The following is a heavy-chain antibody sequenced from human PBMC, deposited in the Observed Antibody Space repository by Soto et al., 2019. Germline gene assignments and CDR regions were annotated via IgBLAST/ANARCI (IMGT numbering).Heavy chain of an antibody. J-gene: IGHJ4*02. D-gene: IGHD2-21*01. V-gene: IGHV1-58*01. CDR1: RFTFSSSA. CDR2: IDVGSANA. CDR3: ATDVVGYIYSLARH. Sequence: SVEVSCKTSRFTFSSSAVYWVRQARGHRLQWIGWIDVGSANANYAHMRQERVTISRDMSTSTAYMELSSLRPEDTAVYYCATDVVGYIYSLARHWGTRTLVTVSS.